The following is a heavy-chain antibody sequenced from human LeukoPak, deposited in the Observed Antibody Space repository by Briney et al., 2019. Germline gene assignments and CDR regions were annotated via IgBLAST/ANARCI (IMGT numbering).Heavy chain of an antibody. V-gene: IGHV3-15*01. CDR2: IKSKTDGGTI. Sequence: GGSLRLSCAASGFTFRNAWRSGVRQAPGKGRGWVGGIKSKTDGGTIDYAAPVKGRFTISRDDSKNTLYLQMNSLKTEDTAVYYCTTDHWGFEGYFDYWGQGTLVTVSS. D-gene: IGHD7-27*01. CDR3: TTDHWGFEGYFDY. J-gene: IGHJ4*02. CDR1: GFTFRNAW.